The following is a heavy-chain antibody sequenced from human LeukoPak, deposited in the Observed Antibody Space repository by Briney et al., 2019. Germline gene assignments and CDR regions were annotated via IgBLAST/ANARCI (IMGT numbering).Heavy chain of an antibody. D-gene: IGHD1-26*01. CDR1: GYSFAGFY. CDR2: SNPKSGIT. J-gene: IGHJ3*01. Sequence: GSVNVSFKASGYSFAGFYIHWVRQAPGQGLEWVGLSNPKSGITDYAQKFHGRLIMTIDTSISTAYMELSGLTSDEPAAYFCARAYYESYELTWGQGTMVTVSS. CDR3: ARAYYESYELT. V-gene: IGHV1-2*02.